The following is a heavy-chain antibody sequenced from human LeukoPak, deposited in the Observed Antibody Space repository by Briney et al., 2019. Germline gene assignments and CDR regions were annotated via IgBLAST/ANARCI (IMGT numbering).Heavy chain of an antibody. CDR2: IWYDGSKR. Sequence: PGGSLRLSCTASGFTFSNHGLHWVRQAPGKGLEWMALIWYDGSKRYYADSVQGRFTISRDDSKNTLFLQMNSLRAEDTAVYYCARLESIAAAGTDYWGQGTLVTVSS. CDR1: GFTFSNHG. J-gene: IGHJ4*02. D-gene: IGHD6-13*01. V-gene: IGHV3-33*01. CDR3: ARLESIAAAGTDY.